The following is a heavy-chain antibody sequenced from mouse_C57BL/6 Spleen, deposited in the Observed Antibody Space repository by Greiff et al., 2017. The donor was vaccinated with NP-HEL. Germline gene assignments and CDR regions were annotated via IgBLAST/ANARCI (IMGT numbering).Heavy chain of an antibody. CDR2: ISSGSSTI. CDR1: GFTFSDYG. D-gene: IGHD4-1*01. J-gene: IGHJ2*01. V-gene: IGHV5-17*01. CDR3: ARRGELGKGGYYFDY. Sequence: EVQLVESGGGLVKPGGSLKLSCAASGFTFSDYGMHWVRQAPEKGLEWVAYISSGSSTIYYAATVKGRFTISRDNAKNTLFLQMTSLRSEDTAMYYCARRGELGKGGYYFDYWGQGTTLTVSS.